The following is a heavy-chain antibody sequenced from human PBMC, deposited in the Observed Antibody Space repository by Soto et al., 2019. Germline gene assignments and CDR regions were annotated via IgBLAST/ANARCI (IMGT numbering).Heavy chain of an antibody. CDR3: ARVPGHKNSRGDF. CDR2: INPKSGDT. CDR1: GYTFTHYF. Sequence: QVRLMQSGPEVRRPGASVTVSCKASGYTFTHYFIHWVRRAPGQGLEWMGYINPKSGDTHYSQTFRGRVSMTRDTSTDTANMGLSSHKSDDKAVYFCARVPGHKNSRGDFWGQGTPITVSS. J-gene: IGHJ4*02. V-gene: IGHV1-2*02. D-gene: IGHD1-7*01.